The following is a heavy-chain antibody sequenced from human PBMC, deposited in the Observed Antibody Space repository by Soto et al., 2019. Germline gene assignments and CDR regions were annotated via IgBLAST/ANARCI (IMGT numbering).Heavy chain of an antibody. D-gene: IGHD5-12*01. CDR3: ARGNRDGYNSHFDY. V-gene: IGHV1-69*06. J-gene: IGHJ4*02. CDR1: GYTFTSYG. CDR2: IIPYFGKA. Sequence: GASVKVSCKASGYTFTSYGISWVRQAPGQGLEWMGWIIPYFGKANYAQKFQGRVTITADKSTSTAYMELSSLRSEDTAVYYCARGNRDGYNSHFDYWGQGTLVTVSS.